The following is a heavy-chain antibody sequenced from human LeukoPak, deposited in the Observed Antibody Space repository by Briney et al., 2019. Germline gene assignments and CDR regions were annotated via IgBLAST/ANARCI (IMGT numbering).Heavy chain of an antibody. J-gene: IGHJ5*02. Sequence: ASVTGECKASGYTFTSYGISWVRQAPGQGLEWMGWISAYNGNTNYAQKLQGRVTMTTDTSTSTAYMELRSLRSDDTAVYYCARDSREGYNWNDVDWFDPWGQRTSVIVSS. CDR3: ARDSREGYNWNDVDWFDP. CDR1: GYTFTSYG. V-gene: IGHV1-18*01. CDR2: ISAYNGNT. D-gene: IGHD1-20*01.